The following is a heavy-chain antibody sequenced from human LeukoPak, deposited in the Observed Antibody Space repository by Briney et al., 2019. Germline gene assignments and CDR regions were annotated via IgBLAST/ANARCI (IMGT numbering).Heavy chain of an antibody. CDR2: ITSSSSY. J-gene: IGHJ6*04. Sequence: PGGSLRLSCAASGFTLSTYSMNRVRQAPGKGLEWVSSITSSSSYYADSVKGRFTISRDNAKNSLFLQMNSLRAEDTAVYFCARDPDPHDYGDYEEGFWYYYAMDVWGKGATVTVSS. CDR3: ARDPDPHDYGDYEEGFWYYYAMDV. CDR1: GFTLSTYS. V-gene: IGHV3-21*01. D-gene: IGHD4-17*01.